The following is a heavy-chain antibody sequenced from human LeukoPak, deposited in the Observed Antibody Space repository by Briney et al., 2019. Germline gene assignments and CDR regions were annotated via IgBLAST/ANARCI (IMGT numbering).Heavy chain of an antibody. Sequence: GGSLRLSCAASGFTFTSHLMHWVRQAPGKGLVWVSRIDNDGSDTTYADSVRGRFTISRDNAKNTLYLQMDSLRAEDTAVYYCVRDRPHNWFDPWGQGTMVTVSS. V-gene: IGHV3-74*01. CDR3: VRDRPHNWFDP. J-gene: IGHJ5*02. CDR1: GFTFTSHL. D-gene: IGHD6-6*01. CDR2: IDNDGSDT.